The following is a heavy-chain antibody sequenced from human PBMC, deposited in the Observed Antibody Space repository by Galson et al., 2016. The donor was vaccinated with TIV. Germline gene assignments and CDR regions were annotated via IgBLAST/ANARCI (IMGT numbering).Heavy chain of an antibody. Sequence: SVKVSCKASGYNFAMHAISWVRQAPGEGLEWMAWTRTYNGDTRHAEKVQGRVTTTTDTSTGTAYMELRSLRSDDTAVYYCARDRNSVSAVVLEEDAFDIWGQGTLVTVSS. CDR1: GYNFAMHA. D-gene: IGHD3-3*01. V-gene: IGHV1-18*01. J-gene: IGHJ3*02. CDR3: ARDRNSVSAVVLEEDAFDI. CDR2: TRTYNGDT.